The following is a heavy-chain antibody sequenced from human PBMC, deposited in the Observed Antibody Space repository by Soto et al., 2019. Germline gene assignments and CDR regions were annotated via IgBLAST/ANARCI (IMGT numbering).Heavy chain of an antibody. CDR3: ARTDCSSTSCYNYYYYGMDV. CDR1: GYSFTKYG. D-gene: IGHD2-2*01. J-gene: IGHJ6*02. CDR2: IDPGNGDT. Sequence: ASVKVSCKTSGYSFTKYGLHWVRQAPGQRLEWMGWIDPGNGDTKYSQKFQGRVTITRDTSATTAYMELSSLRSEDSAVFYCARTDCSSTSCYNYYYYGMDVWGQGTTVTVS. V-gene: IGHV1-3*01.